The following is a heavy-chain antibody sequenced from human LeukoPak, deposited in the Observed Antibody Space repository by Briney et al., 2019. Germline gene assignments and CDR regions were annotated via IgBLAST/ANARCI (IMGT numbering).Heavy chain of an antibody. Sequence: PGGSLRLSCAASGFTFNSYVMSWVRQAPGKELEWVSAINGGGGNTYYADSVKGRFSISRDNSKNTVYLQMNRLRGDDTAVYYCANEIRPNDYWGQGTLVTVSS. J-gene: IGHJ4*02. V-gene: IGHV3-23*01. CDR1: GFTFNSYV. CDR3: ANEIRPNDY. CDR2: INGGGGNT. D-gene: IGHD4-17*01.